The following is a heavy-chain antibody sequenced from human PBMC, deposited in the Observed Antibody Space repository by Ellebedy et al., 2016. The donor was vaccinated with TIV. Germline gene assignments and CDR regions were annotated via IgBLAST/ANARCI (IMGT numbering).Heavy chain of an antibody. CDR1: GYTFTNYG. J-gene: IGHJ4*02. V-gene: IGHV1-18*04. D-gene: IGHD3-10*01. CDR3: ARVGHYGEGDG. CDR2: ISAYNGNT. Sequence: AASVKVSCKASGYTFTNYGISWVRQAPGQGLEWMGWISAYNGNTNYAQRLQGRVAVTTDTFTNTAYMELRRLRSDDSAVYYCARVGHYGEGDGWGQGTLVTVSS.